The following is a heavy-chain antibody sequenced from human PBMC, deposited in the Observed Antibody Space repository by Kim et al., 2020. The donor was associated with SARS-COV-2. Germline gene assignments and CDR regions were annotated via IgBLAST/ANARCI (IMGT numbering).Heavy chain of an antibody. Sequence: GGSLRLSCAASGFTFSSYAMHWVRQAPGKGLEWVAVISYDGSNKYYADSVKGRFTISRDNSKNTLYLQMNSLRAEDTAVYYCARDYITMVRGVIISGPF. D-gene: IGHD3-10*01. CDR3: ARDYITMVRGVIISGPF. J-gene: IGHJ3*01. V-gene: IGHV3-30*04. CDR1: GFTFSSYA. CDR2: ISYDGSNK.